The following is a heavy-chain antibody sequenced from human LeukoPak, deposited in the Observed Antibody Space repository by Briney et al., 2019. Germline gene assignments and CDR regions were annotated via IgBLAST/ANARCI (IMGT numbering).Heavy chain of an antibody. CDR2: IIPIFGTA. D-gene: IGHD3-16*01. V-gene: IGHV1-69*13. J-gene: IGHJ4*02. CDR3: ARQPDRYDYVWGSYFRY. CDR1: GYTFTSYG. Sequence: SVKVSCKASGYTFTSYGISWVRQAPGQGLEWMGGIIPIFGTANYAQKFQGRVTITADESTSTAYMELSSLRSEDTAVYYCARQPDRYDYVWGSYFRYWGQGTLVTVSS.